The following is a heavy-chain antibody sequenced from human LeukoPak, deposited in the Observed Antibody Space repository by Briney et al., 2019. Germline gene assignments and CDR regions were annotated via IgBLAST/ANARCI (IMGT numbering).Heavy chain of an antibody. Sequence: SVKVSCKASGGTFSSYAISWVRQAPGQGLEWMGRIIPIFGTANYAQKFQGRVTITTDESTSTAYMELSSLRSEDTGVYYCARGPWELLYYFDYWGQGTLVTVSS. CDR3: ARGPWELLYYFDY. CDR1: GGTFSSYA. J-gene: IGHJ4*02. CDR2: IIPIFGTA. D-gene: IGHD1-26*01. V-gene: IGHV1-69*05.